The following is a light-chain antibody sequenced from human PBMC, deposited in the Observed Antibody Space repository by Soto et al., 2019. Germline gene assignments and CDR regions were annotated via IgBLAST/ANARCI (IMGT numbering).Light chain of an antibody. CDR3: HQYGSPPRT. J-gene: IGKJ1*01. V-gene: IGKV3-20*01. CDR1: QSVTRNY. CDR2: GAS. Sequence: EIVLTQSPGTLSLSPGERATLSCTASQSVTRNYLAWYQQKPGQAPRLLIYGASNRATGISDRFSGSGSGTDFTLTISRLEPEDFAVYSCHQYGSPPRTFGQVTTVEIK.